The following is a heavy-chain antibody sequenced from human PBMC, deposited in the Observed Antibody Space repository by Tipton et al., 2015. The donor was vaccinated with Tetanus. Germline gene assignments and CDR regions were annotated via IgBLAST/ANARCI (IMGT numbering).Heavy chain of an antibody. D-gene: IGHD6-6*01. J-gene: IGHJ4*02. CDR1: DGSLGTFY. CDR2: ISYSGSA. V-gene: IGHV4-59*12. CDR3: ARRSVSARFDD. Sequence: TLSLTCTVSDGSLGTFYWTWIRQPPGRGLEWIGYISYSGSAKYNPSLKSRVTISVDTSKNQFSLKLSSVTAADTAVYYCARRSVSARFDDWGQGTLVTVSS.